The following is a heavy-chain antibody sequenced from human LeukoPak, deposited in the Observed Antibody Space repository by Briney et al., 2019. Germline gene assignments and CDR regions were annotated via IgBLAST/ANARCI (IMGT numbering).Heavy chain of an antibody. J-gene: IGHJ6*02. CDR1: GFTFSVYA. CDR2: IGGSVGTT. V-gene: IGHV3-23*01. CDR3: ATSGWDTIDYFYGMDV. D-gene: IGHD6-19*01. Sequence: GGSLRLSCAASGFTFSVYAMSWVRHAPGKGLEWVSSIGGSVGTTYYADSVKGRFTISRDNSKNSLFLQMNGLRAEDTAVYYCATSGWDTIDYFYGMDVWGHGTTVTVSS.